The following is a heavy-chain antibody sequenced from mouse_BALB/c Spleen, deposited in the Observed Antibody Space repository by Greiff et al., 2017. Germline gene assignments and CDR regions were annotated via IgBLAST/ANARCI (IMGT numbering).Heavy chain of an antibody. Sequence: EVKLVESGGGLVQPGGSLKLSCAASGFTFSSYTMSWVRQTPEKRLEWVAYISNGGGSTYYPDTVKGRFTISRDNAKNTLYLQMSSLKSEDTAMYYCARTVYYFDYWGQDTTLTVSS. CDR2: ISNGGGST. CDR1: GFTFSSYT. J-gene: IGHJ2*01. V-gene: IGHV5-12-2*01. CDR3: ARTVYYFDY.